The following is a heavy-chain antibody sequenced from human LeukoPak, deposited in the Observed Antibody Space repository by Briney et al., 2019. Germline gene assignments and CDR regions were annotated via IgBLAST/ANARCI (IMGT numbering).Heavy chain of an antibody. J-gene: IGHJ6*03. V-gene: IGHV1-2*06. CDR3: ARSYGDYGNHYYYMDV. Sequence: GASVKVSCKASGYTFTGYYMHWVRQAPGQGLECMGRINPNSGGTNYAQKFQGRVTMTRDTSISTAYMELSRLRSDDTAVYYCARSYGDYGNHYYYMDVWGKGTTVTVSS. CDR1: GYTFTGYY. CDR2: INPNSGGT. D-gene: IGHD4-17*01.